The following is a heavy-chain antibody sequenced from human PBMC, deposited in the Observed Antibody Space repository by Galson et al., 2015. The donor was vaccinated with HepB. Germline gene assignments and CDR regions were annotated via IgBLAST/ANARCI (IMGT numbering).Heavy chain of an antibody. J-gene: IGHJ3*02. V-gene: IGHV2-70*11. D-gene: IGHD1-26*01. Sequence: PALVKPTQTLTLTCTFSGFSLSTSGMCVSWIRQPPGKALEWLARIDWDDDKYYSTSLKTRLTISKDTSKNQVVLTMTNMDPVDTATYYCARRIVGATLRDDAFDIWGQGTMVTVSS. CDR3: ARRIVGATLRDDAFDI. CDR1: GFSLSTSGMC. CDR2: IDWDDDK.